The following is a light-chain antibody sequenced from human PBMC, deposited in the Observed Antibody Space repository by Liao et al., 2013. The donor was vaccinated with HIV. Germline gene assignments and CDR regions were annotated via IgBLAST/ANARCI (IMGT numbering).Light chain of an antibody. V-gene: IGLV3-25*03. CDR1: ALPNQY. J-gene: IGLJ1*01. CDR3: QAWDSSARV. CDR2: KDS. Sequence: SYELTQPPSVSVSPGQTARITCSGDALPNQYAYWYQQKPGQAPVLLIYKDSERPSGIPERFSGSSSGTTVTLTISGVQAEDEADYYCQAWDSSARVFGTGTKVTVL.